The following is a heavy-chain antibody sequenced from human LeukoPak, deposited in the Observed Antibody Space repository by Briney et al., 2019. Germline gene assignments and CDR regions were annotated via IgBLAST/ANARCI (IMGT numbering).Heavy chain of an antibody. Sequence: GGSLRLSCTVSGFTVITNDMTWVRQAPGKGLEWVSVLYSDGNTKYTDSVQGRFTISRDNSKNTLYLEMNSLSPDDTAVYYCARGVEPLAANTLAYWGQGTLVTVSS. CDR1: GFTVITND. V-gene: IGHV3-53*01. CDR2: LYSDGNT. D-gene: IGHD1-14*01. CDR3: ARGVEPLAANTLAY. J-gene: IGHJ4*02.